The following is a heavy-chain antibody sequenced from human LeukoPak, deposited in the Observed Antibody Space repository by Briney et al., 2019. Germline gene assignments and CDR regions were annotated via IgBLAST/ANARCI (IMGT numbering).Heavy chain of an antibody. Sequence: SGPTLVNPTQTLTLTCTFSGFSLSTSEVGVGWIRQPPGKALEWLALIYWDDDKRYSPSLKSRLTITKDTSKNQVVLTMTNMDPVDTATHYCAHVMITFGGVIVRIEYFQHWGQGTLVTVSS. CDR1: GFSLSTSEVG. V-gene: IGHV2-5*02. CDR3: AHVMITFGGVIVRIEYFQH. CDR2: IYWDDDK. J-gene: IGHJ1*01. D-gene: IGHD3-16*02.